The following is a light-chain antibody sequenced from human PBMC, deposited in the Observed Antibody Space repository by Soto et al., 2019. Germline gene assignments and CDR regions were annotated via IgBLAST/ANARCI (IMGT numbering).Light chain of an antibody. CDR3: QTGGTNWL. J-gene: IGLJ3*02. CDR1: SGHSDYA. Sequence: QPVLTQSPSASASLGASVKLTCTLSSGHSDYAIAWHQQQPEKGPRYLMKLNSDGSHTKGDGIPDRFSGSSSGAERYLTISSLQSEDEADYYCQTGGTNWLFGGGTKLTVL. V-gene: IGLV4-69*01. CDR2: LNSDGSH.